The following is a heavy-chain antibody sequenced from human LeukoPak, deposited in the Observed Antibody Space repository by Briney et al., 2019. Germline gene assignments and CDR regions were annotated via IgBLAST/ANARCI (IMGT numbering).Heavy chain of an antibody. CDR1: GFTVSSNY. D-gene: IGHD3-10*01. Sequence: PGGSLRLSCAASGFTVSSNYMSWVRQAPGKGLEWVSAIYSGGSTYYADSVKGRFTISRDNSKNTLYLQMNSLRAEDTAVYYCARVFARGSGSYYNIHYYYYMDVWGKGTTVTVSS. J-gene: IGHJ6*03. V-gene: IGHV3-66*02. CDR2: IYSGGST. CDR3: ARVFARGSGSYYNIHYYYYMDV.